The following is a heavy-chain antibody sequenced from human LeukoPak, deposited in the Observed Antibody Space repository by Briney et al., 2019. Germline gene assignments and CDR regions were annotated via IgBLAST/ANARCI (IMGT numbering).Heavy chain of an antibody. CDR1: GFTFSSYG. V-gene: IGHV3-33*08. J-gene: IGHJ4*02. Sequence: PGGSLRLSCAASGFTFSSYGMHWVRQAPGKGLEWVAVIWYDGSNKYYADSVKGRFTISRDNSKNTLYLQMNSLRAEDTAVYYCARGDIAAAVDYWGQGTLDTVSS. CDR2: IWYDGSNK. CDR3: ARGDIAAAVDY. D-gene: IGHD6-13*01.